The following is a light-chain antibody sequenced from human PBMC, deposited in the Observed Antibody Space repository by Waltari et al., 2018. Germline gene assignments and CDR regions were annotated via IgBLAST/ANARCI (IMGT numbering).Light chain of an antibody. V-gene: IGKV3-15*01. CDR2: GAS. Sequence: EIVMTPSPATLSVSPGERATLPCRASQSVSSNLSWYQQKPGQAPRLLIYGASTRATGIPARCSGSGSGTEFTLTISSMQSEDFAVYYCQQYNNWPSWTFGQGTKVEIK. CDR3: QQYNNWPSWT. CDR1: QSVSSN. J-gene: IGKJ1*01.